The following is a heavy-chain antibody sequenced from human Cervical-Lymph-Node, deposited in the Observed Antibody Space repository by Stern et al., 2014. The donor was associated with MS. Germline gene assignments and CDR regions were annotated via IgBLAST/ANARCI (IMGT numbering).Heavy chain of an antibody. V-gene: IGHV5-51*01. D-gene: IGHD5-12*01. J-gene: IGHJ4*02. CDR3: ARGGYGGNFRRPFDY. CDR2: IYPGDSDI. CDR1: GYTFMHYW. Sequence: VQLVQSGAEVKKPGESLKISCKGSGYTFMHYWIGWVRQMPGKGLEWMGIIYPGDSDIRYSPSFQGQVTISAVKSISTAYLQWSSLKASDTAMYYCARGGYGGNFRRPFDYWGQGTLVTVSS.